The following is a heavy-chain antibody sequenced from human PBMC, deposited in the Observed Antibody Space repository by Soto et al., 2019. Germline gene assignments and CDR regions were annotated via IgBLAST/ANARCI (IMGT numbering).Heavy chain of an antibody. J-gene: IGHJ4*02. V-gene: IGHV1-46*01. D-gene: IGHD3-10*01. Sequence: GASVKVSCKASGYTFTSYYMHWVRQAPGQGLEWMGIINPSGGSTSYAQKFQGRVTMTRDTSTSTVYMELSSLRSEDTAAYYCARSSITMVRGVIIRRAPPLYWGQGTLVTVSS. CDR2: INPSGGST. CDR1: GYTFTSYY. CDR3: ARSSITMVRGVIIRRAPPLY.